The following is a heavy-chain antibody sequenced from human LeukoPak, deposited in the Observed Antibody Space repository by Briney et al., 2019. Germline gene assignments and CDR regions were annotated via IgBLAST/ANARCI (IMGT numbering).Heavy chain of an antibody. J-gene: IGHJ5*02. D-gene: IGHD2-8*01. CDR3: ARGTPPRFVLMVYAITNWFDP. Sequence: SETLPLTCGLYGGSFSGQYWSWIRQPPGKGLEWIGEITHSDYIKYNPSYSPSLQGRVTISADASSRQFSLKLRSLTAADTAVHYCARGTPPRFVLMVYAITNWFDPWGQGTLVTVSS. CDR1: GGSFSGQY. V-gene: IGHV4-34*01. CDR2: ITHSDYI.